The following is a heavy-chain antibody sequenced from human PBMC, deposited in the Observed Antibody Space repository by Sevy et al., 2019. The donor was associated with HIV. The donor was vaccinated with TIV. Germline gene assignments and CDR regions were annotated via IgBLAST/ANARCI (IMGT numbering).Heavy chain of an antibody. J-gene: IGHJ4*02. CDR3: ARVGKIAARRYRGQYYFDY. V-gene: IGHV1-8*01. Sequence: ASVKVSCKASGYTFTSYDINWVRQATGQGLEWMGWMNPNSGNTGYAQKFQGRVTMTRNTSISTAYMELSSLRSEDTAVYYCARVGKIAARRYRGQYYFDYWGQGTLVTVSS. D-gene: IGHD6-6*01. CDR1: GYTFTSYD. CDR2: MNPNSGNT.